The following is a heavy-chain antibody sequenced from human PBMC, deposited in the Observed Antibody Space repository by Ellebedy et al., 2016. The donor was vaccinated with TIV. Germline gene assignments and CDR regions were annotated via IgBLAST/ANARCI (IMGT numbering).Heavy chain of an antibody. CDR3: ARDSVGYCSSTSCGNFDY. V-gene: IGHV1-69*13. CDR1: GGTFSSYA. D-gene: IGHD2-2*01. CDR2: IIPIFGTA. J-gene: IGHJ4*02. Sequence: SVKVSXKASGGTFSSYAISWVRQAPGQGLEWMGGIIPIFGTANYAQKFQGRVTITADESTSTAYMELSSLRSEDTAVYYCARDSVGYCSSTSCGNFDYWGQGTLVTVSS.